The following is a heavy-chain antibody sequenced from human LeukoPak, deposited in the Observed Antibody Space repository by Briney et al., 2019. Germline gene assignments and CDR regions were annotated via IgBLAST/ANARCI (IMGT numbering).Heavy chain of an antibody. Sequence: SETLSLTCAVYGGSFSGYYWSWIRQPPGKGLEWIGEINHSGSTNYNPALKSRVTISVDTSKNQFSLKLSSVTAADTAVYYCARCVLVRDRGPFYDFCSGYYDPWGQGTLVTVSS. D-gene: IGHD3-3*01. J-gene: IGHJ5*02. CDR1: GGSFSGYY. V-gene: IGHV4-34*01. CDR2: INHSGST. CDR3: ARCVLVRDRGPFYDFCSGYYDP.